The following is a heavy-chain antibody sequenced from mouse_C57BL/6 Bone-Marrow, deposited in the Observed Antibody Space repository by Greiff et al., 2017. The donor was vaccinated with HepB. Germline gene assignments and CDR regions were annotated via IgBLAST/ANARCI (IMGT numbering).Heavy chain of an antibody. CDR3: ARVPSYYCYLFAY. V-gene: IGHV5-4*03. Sequence: EVKLMESGGGLVKPGGSLKLSCAASGFTFSSYAMSWVRQTPEKRLEWVATISDGGSYTYYPDNVKGRFTISRDNAKNNLYLQMSHLKSEDTAMYYCARVPSYYCYLFAYWGQGTLVTGSA. CDR2: ISDGGSYT. D-gene: IGHD2-12*01. CDR1: GFTFSSYA. J-gene: IGHJ3*01.